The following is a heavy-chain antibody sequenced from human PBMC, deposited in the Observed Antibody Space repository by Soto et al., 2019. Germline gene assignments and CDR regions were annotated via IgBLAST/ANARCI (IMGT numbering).Heavy chain of an antibody. CDR2: ISGSGGST. CDR3: ARGAQGQNYDFWSGYYYYGMDV. J-gene: IGHJ6*02. D-gene: IGHD3-3*01. CDR1: GFTFSSYA. Sequence: PGGSLRLSCAASGFTFSSYAMSWVRQAPGKGLEWVSAISGSGGSTYYADSVKGRFTISRDNSKNTLYLQMNSLRAEDTAVYYCARGAQGQNYDFWSGYYYYGMDVWGQGTTVTVSS. V-gene: IGHV3-23*01.